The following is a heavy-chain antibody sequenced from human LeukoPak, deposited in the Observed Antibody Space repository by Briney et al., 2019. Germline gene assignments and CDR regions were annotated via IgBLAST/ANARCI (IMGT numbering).Heavy chain of an antibody. D-gene: IGHD3-22*01. Sequence: SQTLSLTCVISGDSVSSNSAAWNWIRQSPSRGLEWLGRTYYRSKWYNDYVVSMKSRITINPDTSKNQFSLHLNSVTPEDTAVYYCARDRDYESNGFDYWGQGTLVTVSS. J-gene: IGHJ4*02. V-gene: IGHV6-1*01. CDR2: TYYRSKWYN. CDR1: GDSVSSNSAA. CDR3: ARDRDYESNGFDY.